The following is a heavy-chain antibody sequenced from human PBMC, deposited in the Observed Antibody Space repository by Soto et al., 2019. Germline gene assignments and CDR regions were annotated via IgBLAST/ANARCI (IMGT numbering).Heavy chain of an antibody. CDR2: ISSSSSTI. Sequence: GGSLRLSCAASGFTFSSYSMNWVRQAPGKGLEWVSYISSSSSTIYYADSVKGRFTISRDNAQNSLYLQMNSLRAEDTAVYYCARSMGYCSSTSCYAGAFDIWGQGTMVTVSS. CDR1: GFTFSSYS. CDR3: ARSMGYCSSTSCYAGAFDI. V-gene: IGHV3-48*01. D-gene: IGHD2-2*01. J-gene: IGHJ3*02.